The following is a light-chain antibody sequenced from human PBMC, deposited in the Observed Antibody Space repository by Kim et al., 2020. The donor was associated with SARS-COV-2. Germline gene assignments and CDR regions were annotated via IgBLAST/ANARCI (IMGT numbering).Light chain of an antibody. CDR3: QVWDSSSDHPV. CDR1: KVGSKS. Sequence: APGKEARITCGGNKVGSKSVHWYQQKPGQAPVLVIYYDSDRPSGIPERFSGSNSGNTATLTISRVEAGDEADYYCQVWDSSSDHPVFGGGTQLTVL. V-gene: IGLV3-21*04. J-gene: IGLJ3*02. CDR2: YDS.